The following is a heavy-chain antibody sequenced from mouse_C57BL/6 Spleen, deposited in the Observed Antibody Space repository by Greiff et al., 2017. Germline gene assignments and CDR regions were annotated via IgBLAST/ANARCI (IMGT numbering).Heavy chain of an antibody. J-gene: IGHJ1*03. D-gene: IGHD2-2*01. CDR2: LYPSDSET. Sequence: QVQLQQPGAELVRPGSSVKLSCKASGYTFTSYWMDWVKQRPGQGLEWIGNLYPSDSETHSNQKFKDKATLTVDKSSSTAYMQLSSLTSEDSAVYYCARGDMVTTRNFDVWGTGTTVTVSS. CDR1: GYTFTSYW. CDR3: ARGDMVTTRNFDV. V-gene: IGHV1-61*01.